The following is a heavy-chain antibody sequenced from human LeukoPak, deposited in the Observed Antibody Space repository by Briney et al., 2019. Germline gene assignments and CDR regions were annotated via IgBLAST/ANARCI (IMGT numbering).Heavy chain of an antibody. D-gene: IGHD6-19*01. V-gene: IGHV3-7*01. CDR3: LLGTSGWPPHYFDY. CDR1: GFTFSNYW. J-gene: IGHJ4*02. Sequence: TGGSLRLSCGASGFTFSNYWMSWVRQAPGKGLEWVATMRHDGSEDYYVDSVKGRFLISRDNAKNSLFLHMHNLRAEDTAVYYCLLGTSGWPPHYFDYWGQGTLVTVSS. CDR2: MRHDGSED.